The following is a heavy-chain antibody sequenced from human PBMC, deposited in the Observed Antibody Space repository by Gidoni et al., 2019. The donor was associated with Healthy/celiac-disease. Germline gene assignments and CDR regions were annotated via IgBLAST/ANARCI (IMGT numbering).Heavy chain of an antibody. Sequence: QVQLPESGPGLVMPSETLSFTCTFSGGSISSYYWSWIRQPAGKGLEWIGRIYTSGSTNYNPSLKSRVTMSVDTSKNQFSLKLSSVTAADTAVYYCARVSPPAAIPYYYYMDVWGKGTTVTVSS. D-gene: IGHD2-2*01. CDR2: IYTSGST. CDR3: ARVSPPAAIPYYYYMDV. V-gene: IGHV4-4*07. J-gene: IGHJ6*03. CDR1: GGSISSYY.